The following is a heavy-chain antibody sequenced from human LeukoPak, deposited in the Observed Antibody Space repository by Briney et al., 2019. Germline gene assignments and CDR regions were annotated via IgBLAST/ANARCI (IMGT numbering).Heavy chain of an antibody. D-gene: IGHD3-10*01. V-gene: IGHV3-23*01. Sequence: GGSLRLSCAASGFSFSSYAMSWVRQAPGKGLEWVSAISSGGATFYADSVKGRFTISRDNSKNTLYPQMNSLRAEDTAVYYCAPDRGLVRYFNSWGQGTLVTVSS. J-gene: IGHJ4*02. CDR2: ISSGGAT. CDR3: APDRGLVRYFNS. CDR1: GFSFSSYA.